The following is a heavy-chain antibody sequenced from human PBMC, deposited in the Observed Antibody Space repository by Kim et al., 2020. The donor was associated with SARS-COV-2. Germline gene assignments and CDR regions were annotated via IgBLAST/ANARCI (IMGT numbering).Heavy chain of an antibody. J-gene: IGHJ6*03. V-gene: IGHV4-59*01. Sequence: NYTPSLPSPVTIPVDTSKNQFSLRLSSVTAADTAVYYCARDHYCYYYMDVWGKGTTVTVSS. CDR3: ARDHYCYYYMDV.